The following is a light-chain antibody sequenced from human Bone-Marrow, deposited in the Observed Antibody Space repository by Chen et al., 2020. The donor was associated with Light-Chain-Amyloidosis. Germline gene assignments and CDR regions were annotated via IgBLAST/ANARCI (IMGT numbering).Light chain of an antibody. CDR2: GAS. J-gene: IGKJ4*01. Sequence: EVLMTLSPATLAVSPGERATLSCRASQSVSRNLAWYQQKPGQAPRLPIYGASTRANGIPARFSGGGSGTDFTLTISSLQSEDFAVYYCQQRSNWPLTFGGGTKVEIK. CDR1: QSVSRN. V-gene: IGKV3-15*01. CDR3: QQRSNWPLT.